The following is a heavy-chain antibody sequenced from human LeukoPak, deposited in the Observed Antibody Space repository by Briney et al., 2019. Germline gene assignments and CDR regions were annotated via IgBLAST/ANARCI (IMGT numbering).Heavy chain of an antibody. J-gene: IGHJ4*02. V-gene: IGHV3-30*04. Sequence: GGSLRLSCAASGFTFSSYAMHWVRQAPGKGLEWVAVISYDGSNKYYADSVKGRFTISRDNSKNTLYLQMNSLRAEDTAVYYCASDPGYRTLEYYFDYWGQGTLVSVSS. CDR2: ISYDGSNK. D-gene: IGHD1-14*01. CDR3: ASDPGYRTLEYYFDY. CDR1: GFTFSSYA.